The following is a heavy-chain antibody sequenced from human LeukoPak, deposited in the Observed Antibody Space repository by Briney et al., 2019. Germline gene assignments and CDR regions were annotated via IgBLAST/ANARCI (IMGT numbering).Heavy chain of an antibody. Sequence: GGSLRLSCAASGFTFDDYAMHWVRQGPGKGLEWVSGMNWNGVNTDYADSVKGRFTISRENAQNSLYLQMSSLRPEDTALNYCVKADCSSTSCLTDSWGPGTPVIVSS. J-gene: IGHJ4*02. D-gene: IGHD2-2*01. CDR1: GFTFDDYA. V-gene: IGHV3-9*01. CDR3: VKADCSSTSCLTDS. CDR2: MNWNGVNT.